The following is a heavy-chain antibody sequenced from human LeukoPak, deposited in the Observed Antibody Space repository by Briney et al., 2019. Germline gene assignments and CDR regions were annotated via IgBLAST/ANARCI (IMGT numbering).Heavy chain of an antibody. CDR3: ARTYYYGSGSYYNLYYFDY. V-gene: IGHV5-51*01. Sequence: GESLQISCKGSGYSFTSYWIGWVRQMPGKGLEWMGIIYPGDSDTRYSPSFQGQVTISADKSISTAYLQWSSLKASDTAMYYCARTYYYGSGSYYNLYYFDYWGQGTLVTVSS. D-gene: IGHD3-10*01. CDR2: IYPGDSDT. CDR1: GYSFTSYW. J-gene: IGHJ4*02.